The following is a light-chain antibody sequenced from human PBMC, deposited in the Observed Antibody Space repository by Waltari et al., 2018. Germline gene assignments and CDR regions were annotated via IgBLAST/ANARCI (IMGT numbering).Light chain of an antibody. Sequence: QSALTQPASVSGSPGQSITISCTGTSSYVGGYNYVSWYQQHPGKAPKLMIYDVTNRPSGVSNRFSGSKSGNTASLTISGLQAEDEADYYCSSYTSSITLVFGGGTKLTVL. CDR1: SSYVGGYNY. V-gene: IGLV2-14*03. CDR3: SSYTSSITLV. J-gene: IGLJ3*02. CDR2: DVT.